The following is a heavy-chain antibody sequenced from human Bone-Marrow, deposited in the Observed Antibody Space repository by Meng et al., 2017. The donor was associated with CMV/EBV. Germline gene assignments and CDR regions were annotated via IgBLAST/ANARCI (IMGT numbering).Heavy chain of an antibody. V-gene: IGHV3-7*01. J-gene: IGHJ6*02. D-gene: IGHD2-2*01. CDR1: GFTFSSYW. Sequence: GESLKISCAASGFTFSSYWMSWVRQAPGKGLEWVANIQQDGSEKYYVDSVKGRFTISRDNAKISLYLQMNSLRAEDTAVYYCARRGCSSTTCYDYYYYGMDVWGQGTTVTVSS. CDR3: ARRGCSSTTCYDYYYYGMDV. CDR2: IQQDGSEK.